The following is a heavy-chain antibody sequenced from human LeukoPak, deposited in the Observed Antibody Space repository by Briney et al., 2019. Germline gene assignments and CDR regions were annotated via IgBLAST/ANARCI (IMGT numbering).Heavy chain of an antibody. Sequence: ASVKVSCKASGYMFSNYGISWVRQAPGQGLEWMGWISGYNTNTNYAQKFHDRLTLTTDTSTSTAHMELRSLTSDDTAVYYCARLGGNYYDRSAYYPLDFWGQGTLVTVSS. V-gene: IGHV1-18*01. CDR3: ARLGGNYYDRSAYYPLDF. CDR2: ISGYNTNT. CDR1: GYMFSNYG. J-gene: IGHJ4*02. D-gene: IGHD3-22*01.